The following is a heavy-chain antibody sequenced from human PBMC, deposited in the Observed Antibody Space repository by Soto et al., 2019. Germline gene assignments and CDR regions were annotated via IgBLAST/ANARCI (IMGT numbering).Heavy chain of an antibody. J-gene: IGHJ5*02. CDR1: VYSSTTYY. V-gene: IGHV5-51*01. Sequence: GESLKISGKSSVYSSTTYYIRWARQMPGKGLEWMGLIHPGASDTRYSPSFQGQVTMSADKSISPAYLQWSSLKASDTAMYYCARHGSPAYESWFDPWGQGTQVTVSS. D-gene: IGHD3-16*01. CDR2: IHPGASDT. CDR3: ARHGSPAYESWFDP.